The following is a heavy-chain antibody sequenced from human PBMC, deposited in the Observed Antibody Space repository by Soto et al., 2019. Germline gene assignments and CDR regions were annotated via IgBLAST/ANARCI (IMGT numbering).Heavy chain of an antibody. V-gene: IGHV4-59*01. J-gene: IGHJ4*02. CDR2: IYYSGST. CDR1: GGSLSSYE. D-gene: IGHD1-26*01. Sequence: XTLSLPCTVSGGSLSSYEWSWIRQPPGKGLELIGYIYYSGSTNYNPSLKSRVTISVDTSKKQFSLKLSSVTAADTAVYYCARALVGATDYFDYWGQGTLVTVSS. CDR3: ARALVGATDYFDY.